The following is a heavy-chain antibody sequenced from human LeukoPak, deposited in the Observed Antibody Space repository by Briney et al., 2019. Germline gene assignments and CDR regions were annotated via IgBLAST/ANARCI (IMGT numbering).Heavy chain of an antibody. CDR3: ARLHNGYSYGTSPFDY. J-gene: IGHJ4*02. V-gene: IGHV4-4*07. CDR2: IYTSGST. Sequence: PSETLSLTCTVSFGSISIYYWSGIRQPAGKGLEWIGRIYTSGSTNYNPSLKSRVTMSVDTSKNQFSLKLSSVTAAETAVYYRARLHNGYSYGTSPFDYWGQGTLVTVSS. CDR1: FGSISIYY. D-gene: IGHD5-18*01.